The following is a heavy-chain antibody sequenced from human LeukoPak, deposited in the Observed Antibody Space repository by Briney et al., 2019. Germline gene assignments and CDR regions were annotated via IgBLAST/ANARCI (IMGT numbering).Heavy chain of an antibody. D-gene: IGHD2-2*01. CDR1: GFTFSSYW. CDR2: ISGSGGST. CDR3: AKAGYCSSTSCPGGYYYGMDV. Sequence: GGSLRLSCAASGFTFSSYWMSWVRQAPGKGLEWVSAISGSGGSTYYADSVKGRFTISRDNSKNTLYLQMNSLRAEDTAVYYCAKAGYCSSTSCPGGYYYGMDVWGKGTTVTVSS. J-gene: IGHJ6*04. V-gene: IGHV3-23*01.